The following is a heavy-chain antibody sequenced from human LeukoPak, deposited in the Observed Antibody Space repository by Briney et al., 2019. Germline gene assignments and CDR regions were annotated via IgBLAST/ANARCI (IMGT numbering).Heavy chain of an antibody. Sequence: GGSLRLSCAASGFTFSIYTMNWVRQSPGKGLEWGSSISSSSSYIYYADSVKGRFTISRDNAKNSLYLQMNSLRAEDTAVYYCARETGEVYWFDPWGQGTLVTVSS. CDR3: ARETGEVYWFDP. CDR2: ISSSSSYI. J-gene: IGHJ5*02. CDR1: GFTFSIYT. V-gene: IGHV3-21*01. D-gene: IGHD7-27*01.